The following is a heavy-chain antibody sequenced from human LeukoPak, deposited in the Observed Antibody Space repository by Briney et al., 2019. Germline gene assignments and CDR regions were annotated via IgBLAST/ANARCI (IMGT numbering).Heavy chain of an antibody. V-gene: IGHV3-23*01. Sequence: VKGRFTISRDNSKNTLYLQMNSLRAEDTAVYYCAKDSSDNWNDYWGQGTLVTVSS. D-gene: IGHD1-20*01. CDR3: AKDSSDNWNDY. J-gene: IGHJ4*02.